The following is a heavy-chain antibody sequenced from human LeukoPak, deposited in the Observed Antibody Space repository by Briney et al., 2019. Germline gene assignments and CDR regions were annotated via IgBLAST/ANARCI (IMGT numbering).Heavy chain of an antibody. V-gene: IGHV4-59*01. CDR3: ARARGYCSGGSCYNWFDP. D-gene: IGHD2-15*01. CDR1: GGSISSYY. CDR2: IYYSGST. J-gene: IGHJ5*02. Sequence: SETLSLTCTVSGGSISSYYWSWIRQPPGKGLERIGYIYYSGSTNYNPSLKSRVTISVDTSKNQFSLKLSSVTAADTAVYYCARARGYCSGGSCYNWFDPWGQGTLVTVSS.